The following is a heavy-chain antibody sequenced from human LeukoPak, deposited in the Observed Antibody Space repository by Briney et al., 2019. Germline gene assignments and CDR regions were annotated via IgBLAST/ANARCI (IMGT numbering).Heavy chain of an antibody. CDR3: AREGRYYDSSRYRYKWFDP. V-gene: IGHV1-2*02. D-gene: IGHD3-22*01. J-gene: IGHJ5*02. CDR2: INPNSGGT. Sequence: ASVKVSCKASGYTFTGYYMHWVRQAPGQGLEWMGWINPNSGGTNYAQKFQGRVTKTRDAFISTAHLEMNRLRSDDTAVCYCAREGRYYDSSRYRYKWFDPGGQGTLLTVHS. CDR1: GYTFTGYY.